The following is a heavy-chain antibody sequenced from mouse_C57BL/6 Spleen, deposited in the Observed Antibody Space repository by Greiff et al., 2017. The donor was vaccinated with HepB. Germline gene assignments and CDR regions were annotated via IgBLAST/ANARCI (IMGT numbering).Heavy chain of an antibody. D-gene: IGHD2-5*01. CDR2: IYPRSGNT. Sequence: VQLQQSGAELARPGASVKLSCKASGYTFTSYGISWVKQRTGQGLEWIGEIYPRSGNTYYNEKFKGKATLTADKSSSTAYMELRSLTSEDSAVYFCAYSNYETWFAYWGQGTLVTVSA. CDR3: AYSNYETWFAY. J-gene: IGHJ3*01. V-gene: IGHV1-81*01. CDR1: GYTFTSYG.